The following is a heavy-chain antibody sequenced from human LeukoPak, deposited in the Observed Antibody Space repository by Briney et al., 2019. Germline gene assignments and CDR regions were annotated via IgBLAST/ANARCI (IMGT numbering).Heavy chain of an antibody. CDR2: MNPNSGNT. D-gene: IGHD2-15*01. CDR1: GYSFTSYG. J-gene: IGHJ5*02. Sequence: ASVTVSCKASGYSFTSYGITWVRQAPGQGLEWMGWMNPNSGNTGYAQKFQGRVTMTRNTSISTAYMELSSLRSEDTAVYYCARVMPTRYCSGGSCYPRFDPWGQGTLVTVSS. CDR3: ARVMPTRYCSGGSCYPRFDP. V-gene: IGHV1-8*02.